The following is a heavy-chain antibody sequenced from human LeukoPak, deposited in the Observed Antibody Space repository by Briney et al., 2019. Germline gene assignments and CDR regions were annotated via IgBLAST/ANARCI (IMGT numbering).Heavy chain of an antibody. Sequence: SQTLSLICTVSGGSIIVAAYSWSWIRPPPGKGLEWVGYIYHTGRTYSNPSLKSRVTVSVDRSKNQFSLKLSSVTAADTAVYYCARGYGDNSGAFDIWGQGTMVTVSS. CDR3: ARGYGDNSGAFDI. CDR2: IYHTGRT. CDR1: GGSIIVAAYS. V-gene: IGHV4-30-2*01. D-gene: IGHD4-23*01. J-gene: IGHJ3*02.